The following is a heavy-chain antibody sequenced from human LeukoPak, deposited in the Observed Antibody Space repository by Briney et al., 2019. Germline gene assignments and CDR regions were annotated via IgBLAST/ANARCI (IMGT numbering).Heavy chain of an antibody. D-gene: IGHD5-18*01. Sequence: SETLSLTCTVSGGSISNKYWSWIRQPPGKGLEWIGSIYYSGSTYYNPSLKSRVTISVDTSKNQFSLKLSSVTAADTAVYYCARDYQGGYGDKTVDYWGQGTLVTVSS. CDR2: IYYSGST. J-gene: IGHJ4*02. CDR3: ARDYQGGYGDKTVDY. CDR1: GGSISNKY. V-gene: IGHV4-59*12.